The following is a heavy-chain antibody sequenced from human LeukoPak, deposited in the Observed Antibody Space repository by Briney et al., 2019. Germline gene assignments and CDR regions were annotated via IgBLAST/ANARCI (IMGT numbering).Heavy chain of an antibody. J-gene: IGHJ1*01. D-gene: IGHD5-12*01. V-gene: IGHV4-39*01. Sequence: SETPSLTCTVSGGSISSSSYYWGWIRQPPGKGLEWIGSIYYSGSTYYNPSLKSRVTISVDTSKNQFSLKLSSVTAADTAVYYCATHSVGYAEYFQHWGQGTLVTVSS. CDR1: GGSISSSSYY. CDR3: ATHSVGYAEYFQH. CDR2: IYYSGST.